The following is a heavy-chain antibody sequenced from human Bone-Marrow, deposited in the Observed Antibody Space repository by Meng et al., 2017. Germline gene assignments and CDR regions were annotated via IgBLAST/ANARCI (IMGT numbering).Heavy chain of an antibody. D-gene: IGHD1-1*01. J-gene: IGHJ4*02. CDR2: IYYSGST. CDR1: TFDDYA. Sequence: TFDDYAMHWIRQHPGKGLEWIGYIYYSGSTYYNPSLKSRVIISLDTSQNQFSLKLNSVTAADTAVYYCARGGRTGGDFAFWGQGTLVTVSS. V-gene: IGHV4-31*02. CDR3: ARGGRTGGDFAF.